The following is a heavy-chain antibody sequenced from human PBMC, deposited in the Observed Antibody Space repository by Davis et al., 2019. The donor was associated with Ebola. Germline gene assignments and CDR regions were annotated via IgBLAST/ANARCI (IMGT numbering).Heavy chain of an antibody. V-gene: IGHV1-69*13. J-gene: IGHJ6*02. CDR2: IIPIFGTA. Sequence: SVKVSCKASGGTFSSYAISWVRQAPGQGLEWMGGIIPIFGTANYAQKFQGRVTITADESTSTAYMELRSLRSDDTAVYYCARDERFLEWLLYYYYGMDVWGQGTTVTVSS. CDR1: GGTFSSYA. D-gene: IGHD3-3*01. CDR3: ARDERFLEWLLYYYYGMDV.